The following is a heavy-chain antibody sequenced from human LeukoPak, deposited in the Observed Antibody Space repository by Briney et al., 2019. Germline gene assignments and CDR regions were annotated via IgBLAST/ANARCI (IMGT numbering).Heavy chain of an antibody. CDR1: GGSISSSSYY. J-gene: IGHJ4*02. V-gene: IGHV4-39*01. CDR2: IYYSGST. Sequence: SETLSLTCTVSGGSISSSSYYWGWIRQPPGKGLEWIANIYYSGSTNYNPSLKSRVTISVDTSKNQVSLKLSSVTAADTAVYYCAGRFHYSSGWYSDYWGQGTLVTVSS. D-gene: IGHD6-19*01. CDR3: AGRFHYSSGWYSDY.